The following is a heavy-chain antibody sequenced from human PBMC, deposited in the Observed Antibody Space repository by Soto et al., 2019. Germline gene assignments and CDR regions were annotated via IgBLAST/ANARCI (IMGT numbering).Heavy chain of an antibody. CDR1: GGAFRNYI. J-gene: IGHJ3*02. Sequence: QVQLVQSGAEVKKPGSSVKVSCKSSGGAFRNYIINWVRQAPGQGLEWMGGIIPMFATPTFAQQFQGRLTIIATDSANTVNMELSSLRSEDTAIYYCARGRVLAAGPDAFEIWGLGTMVTVSS. V-gene: IGHV1-69*01. D-gene: IGHD2-8*02. CDR3: ARGRVLAAGPDAFEI. CDR2: IIPMFATP.